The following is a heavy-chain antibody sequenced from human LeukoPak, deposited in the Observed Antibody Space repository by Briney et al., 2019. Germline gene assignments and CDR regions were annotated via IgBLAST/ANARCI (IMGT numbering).Heavy chain of an antibody. CDR2: IIPIFGTA. J-gene: IGHJ6*03. Sequence: GASVKVSCKASGGTFSSYAISWVRQAPGQGLEWMGGIIPIFGTANYAQKFQGRVTITTDESTSTAYMELSSLRSEDTAVYYCARDRYCSSTSCPWAAAAGSGYYYMDVWGKGTTVTVSS. CDR3: ARDRYCSSTSCPWAAAAGSGYYYMDV. D-gene: IGHD2-2*01. V-gene: IGHV1-69*05. CDR1: GGTFSSYA.